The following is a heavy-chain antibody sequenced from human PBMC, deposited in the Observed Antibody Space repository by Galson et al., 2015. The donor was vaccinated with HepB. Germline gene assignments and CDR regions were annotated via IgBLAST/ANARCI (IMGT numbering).Heavy chain of an antibody. CDR3: ARDHIMVRGVIISPYGMDV. V-gene: IGHV3-48*04. J-gene: IGHJ6*02. CDR1: GFTFSSYS. D-gene: IGHD3-10*01. Sequence: SLRLSCAASGFTFSSYSMNWVRQAPGKGLEWVSYISSSSSTIYYADSVKGRFTISRDNAKNSLYLQMNSLRAEDTAVYYCARDHIMVRGVIISPYGMDVWGQGTTVTVSS. CDR2: ISSSSSTI.